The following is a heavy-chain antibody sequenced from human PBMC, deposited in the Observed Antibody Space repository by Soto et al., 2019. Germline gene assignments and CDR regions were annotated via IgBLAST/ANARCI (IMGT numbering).Heavy chain of an antibody. CDR1: GYTFTNYC. CDR2: IYPCDSDT. Sequence: PGESLKISGKGSGYTFTNYCIGWVRQMPWKGLEWMGIIYPCDSDTKYNPSFQGQVTISADKSITTTYLRWTSLKASDTAIYYCAASIFYYGMDVWGQGTTVNVS. J-gene: IGHJ6*02. CDR3: AASIFYYGMDV. V-gene: IGHV5-51*01.